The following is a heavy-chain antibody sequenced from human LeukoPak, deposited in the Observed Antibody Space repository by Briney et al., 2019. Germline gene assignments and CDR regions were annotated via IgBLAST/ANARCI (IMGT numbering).Heavy chain of an antibody. J-gene: IGHJ4*02. Sequence: PGGSLRLSCAASGFTFTSYWMSWVRQAPGKGLEWVANIKQDGSEKYYVDSEKGRFTVSRDNAKNSLYLQMNSLRAEDTAVYYCARPSSDWPQPRPFDYWGQGTLATVSS. V-gene: IGHV3-7*01. D-gene: IGHD6-13*01. CDR2: IKQDGSEK. CDR1: GFTFTSYW. CDR3: ARPSSDWPQPRPFDY.